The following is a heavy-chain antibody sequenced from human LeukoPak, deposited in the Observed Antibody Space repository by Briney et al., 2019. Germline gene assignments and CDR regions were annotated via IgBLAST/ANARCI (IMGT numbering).Heavy chain of an antibody. CDR2: IGNDGSDK. D-gene: IGHD3-10*01. CDR1: GFPFSTYY. V-gene: IGHV3-7*01. Sequence: QPGGSLRLSCTVSGFPFSTYYTGWLRQTAGKGLEWVAMIGNDGSDKYYVGSLKGRFTISRDNAKNSLFLQMSSLTAEDTALYYCAFPVREPQLWGRGTLVTVSS. J-gene: IGHJ1*01. CDR3: AFPVREPQL.